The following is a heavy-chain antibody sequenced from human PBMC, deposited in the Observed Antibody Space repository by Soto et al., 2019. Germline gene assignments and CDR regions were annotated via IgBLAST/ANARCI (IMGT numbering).Heavy chain of an antibody. D-gene: IGHD2-2*01. J-gene: IGHJ5*02. V-gene: IGHV1-18*01. Sequence: ASVKVSCKPSGYTFVSYGINWVRQASGQGLEWMGWISPGSGNIIYAQKFQGRVTLTTDTSTSTVFMDLRSLRFDDTAVYYCARDLRYTSSPDSWFDPWGQGTLLTV. CDR1: GYTFVSYG. CDR3: ARDLRYTSSPDSWFDP. CDR2: ISPGSGNI.